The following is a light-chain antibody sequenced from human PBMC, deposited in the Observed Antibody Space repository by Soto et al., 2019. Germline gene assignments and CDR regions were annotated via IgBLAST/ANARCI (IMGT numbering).Light chain of an antibody. CDR2: EVN. V-gene: IGLV2-8*01. CDR1: SNDVGGYNY. CDR3: SSFAVSNSFV. Sequence: QSALTQPPSASGSPGQSVTISCTGNSNDVGGYNYVSWYQQHPGKAPKLMIYEVNKRPSGVPDRFSGSKSGNTASLTFSGLQAEDEADYYCSSFAVSNSFVFGTGTKVTVL. J-gene: IGLJ1*01.